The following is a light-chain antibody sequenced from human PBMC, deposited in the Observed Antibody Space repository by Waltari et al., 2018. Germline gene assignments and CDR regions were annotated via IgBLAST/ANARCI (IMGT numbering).Light chain of an antibody. CDR3: SSYSSSTTRV. V-gene: IGLV2-14*03. J-gene: IGLJ3*02. CDR2: DVS. Sequence: QSALTQPASVSGSPGQSVSISCTGTSSDFGAYKYVSWYQQHPGKAPKLFIYDVSDRLSGVSDRLSGSKSGNTASLIISWLQAEDEADYYCSSYSSSTTRVFGGGTKLTVL. CDR1: SSDFGAYKY.